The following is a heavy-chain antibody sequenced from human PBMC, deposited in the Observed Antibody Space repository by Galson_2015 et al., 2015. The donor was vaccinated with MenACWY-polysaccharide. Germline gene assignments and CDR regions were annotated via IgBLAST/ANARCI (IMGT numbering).Heavy chain of an antibody. CDR3: ARDTRRTSGSYDG. V-gene: IGHV3-48*01. CDR2: ISSSSSTI. Sequence: SLRLSCAASGFTLSSYSMNWVRQAPGKGLEWVSYISSSSSTIYYADSVKGRITISRDNAKNSLYLQMNSLRAEDTAVYYCARDTRRTSGSYDGWGQGTLVTVSS. CDR1: GFTLSSYS. D-gene: IGHD1-26*01. J-gene: IGHJ4*02.